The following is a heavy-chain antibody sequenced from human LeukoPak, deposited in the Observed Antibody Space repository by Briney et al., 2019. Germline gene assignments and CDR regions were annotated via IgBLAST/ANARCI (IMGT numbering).Heavy chain of an antibody. CDR3: ARAGYSYGTGYYFDY. J-gene: IGHJ4*02. V-gene: IGHV4-59*01. Sequence: PSETLSLTCTVSGVSISSYYWSWIRLPPGKGLERIGYIYYTGANYYNPSLKCRVTISLDTSKNQCSLKLSSVTAADAAVYYCARAGYSYGTGYYFDYWGQGALVTVSS. CDR1: GVSISSYY. CDR2: IYYTGAN. D-gene: IGHD5-18*01.